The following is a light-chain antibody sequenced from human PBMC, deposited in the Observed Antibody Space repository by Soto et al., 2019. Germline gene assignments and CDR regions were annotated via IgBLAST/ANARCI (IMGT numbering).Light chain of an antibody. CDR3: QQSYLPIT. Sequence: DIQMTQSPSSLSASVGDRVTITCRASQSISSYLNWYQQKPGKAPKLLIYAASSLQSGVPSRFSGSGSGTDFTLTISSLQPEDFATYYCQQSYLPITFGQGTRLEI. J-gene: IGKJ5*01. CDR2: AAS. CDR1: QSISSY. V-gene: IGKV1-39*01.